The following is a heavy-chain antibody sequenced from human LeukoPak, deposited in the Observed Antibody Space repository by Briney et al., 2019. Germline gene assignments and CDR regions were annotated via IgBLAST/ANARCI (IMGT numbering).Heavy chain of an antibody. J-gene: IGHJ3*02. Sequence: SVKVSCKASGYTFTSYDINWVRQATGQGLEWMGGIIPIFGTANYAQKFQGRVTITADESTSTAYMELSSLRSEDTAVYYCAREGSVEMVTGSAFDIWGQGTMVTVSS. CDR3: AREGSVEMVTGSAFDI. CDR1: GYTFTSYD. V-gene: IGHV1-69*13. CDR2: IIPIFGTA. D-gene: IGHD5-24*01.